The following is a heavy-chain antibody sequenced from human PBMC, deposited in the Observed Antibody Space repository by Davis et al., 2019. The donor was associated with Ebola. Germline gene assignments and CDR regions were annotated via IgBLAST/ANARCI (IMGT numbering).Heavy chain of an antibody. V-gene: IGHV3-23*01. CDR2: ISGSGGST. CDR1: VITFSSYA. Sequence: GGSLRLSCTDSVITFSSYAMNWVRQAPGKGLEWVSAISGSGGSTYYADSVKGRFTISRDNSKNTLYLQMNSLRAEDTAVYYCAKEAYLGTGEYYFDYWGQGTLVTVSS. D-gene: IGHD3-16*01. J-gene: IGHJ4*02. CDR3: AKEAYLGTGEYYFDY.